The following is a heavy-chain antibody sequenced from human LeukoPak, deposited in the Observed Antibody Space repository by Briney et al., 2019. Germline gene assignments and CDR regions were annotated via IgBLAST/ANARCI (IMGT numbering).Heavy chain of an antibody. CDR1: GYTFTSYY. V-gene: IGHV1-46*01. D-gene: IGHD3-22*01. CDR3: AREPLVCGYYYFDY. J-gene: IGHJ4*02. CDR2: ISPSGGST. Sequence: ASVKVSCKPSGYTFTSYYMHWVRQAPGQGLEWMGIISPSGGSTSYAQKFQGRVTMTRDTSTSTVYMELSSLRSEDTAVCYCAREPLVCGYYYFDYWGQGTLVTVSS.